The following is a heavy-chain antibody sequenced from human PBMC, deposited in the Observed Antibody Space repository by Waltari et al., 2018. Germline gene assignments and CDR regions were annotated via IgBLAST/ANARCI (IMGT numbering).Heavy chain of an antibody. CDR1: GCRLVNYW. D-gene: IGHD1-26*01. CDR2: ISNDESSI. CDR3: ARDGGSYQHFDY. V-gene: IGHV3-74*03. Sequence: EEQLLESGGGLVQPGDSLRLSCAASGCRLVNYWRNWFRQAPGKGLVWVARISNDESSITYADSVKGRFTISRDNAKNTLYLQMKRLRADDTAVYYCARDGGSYQHFDYWGQGTLVTVSS. J-gene: IGHJ4*02.